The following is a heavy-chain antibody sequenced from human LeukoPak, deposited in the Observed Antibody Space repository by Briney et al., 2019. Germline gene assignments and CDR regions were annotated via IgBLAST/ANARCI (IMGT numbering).Heavy chain of an antibody. Sequence: GGSLRLSCAASGVTFSSYAMSWVREAPGKGLWRGAFIRYDGSNKYYADSVKGRFTISRDNSKNTLYLQMDSLRVEDAAVYYWAKGGYHIIVLIPAAGVGFDYWGQGTLVTVSS. CDR3: AKGGYHIIVLIPAAGVGFDY. V-gene: IGHV3-30*02. J-gene: IGHJ4*02. CDR2: IRYDGSNK. CDR1: GVTFSSYA. D-gene: IGHD2-2*01.